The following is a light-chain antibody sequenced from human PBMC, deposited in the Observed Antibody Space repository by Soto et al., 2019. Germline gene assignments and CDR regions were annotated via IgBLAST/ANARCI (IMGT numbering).Light chain of an antibody. CDR1: QSVSCY. CDR2: GVS. CDR3: QQYVTSPLT. V-gene: IGKV3-20*01. Sequence: EIVLTQSPGTLSLSPGERATPSCRASQSVSCYIAWYQQKPGQAPRLLIYGVSSRATGIPDRFSGSGSGTDFTLTISRLEPEDFAVYYCQQYVTSPLTFGGGTKVDIK. J-gene: IGKJ4*01.